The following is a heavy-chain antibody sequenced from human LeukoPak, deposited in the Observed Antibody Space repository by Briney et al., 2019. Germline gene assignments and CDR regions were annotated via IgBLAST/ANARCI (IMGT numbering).Heavy chain of an antibody. J-gene: IGHJ4*02. CDR1: GGSINSSSYY. Sequence: PSETLSLTRTVSGGSINSSSYYWGWIRQPPGKGLEWIGSIYYSGSTYYNPPLKSRVTISVDTSKNQFSLKLSSVTAADTAVYYCARQVSAAADYYYFDYWGQGTLVTVSS. V-gene: IGHV4-39*01. CDR3: ARQVSAAADYYYFDY. CDR2: IYYSGST. D-gene: IGHD6-13*01.